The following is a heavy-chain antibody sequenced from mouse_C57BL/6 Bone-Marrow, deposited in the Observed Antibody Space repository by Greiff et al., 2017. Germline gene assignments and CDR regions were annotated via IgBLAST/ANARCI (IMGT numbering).Heavy chain of an antibody. D-gene: IGHD2-1*01. CDR1: GYTFTSYW. CDR2: IDPSDSYT. V-gene: IGHV1-69*01. Sequence: QVQLQQPGAELVMPGASVKLSCTASGYTFTSYWMHWVQQTPGQGLEWIGAIDPSDSYTNYKQKFKGKFTLTGDKSSNTAYMQLSSLKSEDSAVYYCARRYGNRAWFAYWGQGTLVTVSA. J-gene: IGHJ3*01. CDR3: ARRYGNRAWFAY.